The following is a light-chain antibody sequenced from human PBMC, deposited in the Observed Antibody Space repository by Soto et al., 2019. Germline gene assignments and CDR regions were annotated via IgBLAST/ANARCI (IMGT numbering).Light chain of an antibody. CDR1: NIGSKS. Sequence: SYELPQPPSVSVAPGQTARITCGGNNIGSKSVHWYQQKSGQAPVLVVYDDSDRPSGIPERFSGSNSGNTATLTISRVEAGDEADYYCQVWDSSSDHLVFGGGTKLTVL. CDR3: QVWDSSSDHLV. J-gene: IGLJ2*01. V-gene: IGLV3-21*02. CDR2: DDS.